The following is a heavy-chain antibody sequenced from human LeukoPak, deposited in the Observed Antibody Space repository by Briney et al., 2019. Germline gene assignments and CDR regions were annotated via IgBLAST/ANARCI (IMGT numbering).Heavy chain of an antibody. CDR3: ARDRIADY. CDR2: INSDGSST. Sequence: GGSLRLSCAASGFTFSSYWMHWVRQPPRKGLVWVSRINSDGSSTSYADSVKGRFTISRDNAKNMLYLQMNSLRAEDMAVYYCARDRIADYWGQGTLVTVSS. J-gene: IGHJ4*02. D-gene: IGHD2-15*01. CDR1: GFTFSSYW. V-gene: IGHV3-74*01.